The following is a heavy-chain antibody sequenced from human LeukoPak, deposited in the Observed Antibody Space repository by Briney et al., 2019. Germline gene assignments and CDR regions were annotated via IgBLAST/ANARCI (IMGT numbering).Heavy chain of an antibody. Sequence: GGSLRLSCEVSGFTFSTYWMSWVRQTPGKGLEWMANIKDDGSDKYYVDSMKGRFTISRDNAKNSLYLQMNSLRAEDTAVYYCARVRYSSSSPHYYFYYYMDVWGKGTTVTVSS. CDR3: ARVRYSSSSPHYYFYYYMDV. V-gene: IGHV3-7*01. J-gene: IGHJ6*03. CDR2: IKDDGSDK. CDR1: GFTFSTYW. D-gene: IGHD6-6*01.